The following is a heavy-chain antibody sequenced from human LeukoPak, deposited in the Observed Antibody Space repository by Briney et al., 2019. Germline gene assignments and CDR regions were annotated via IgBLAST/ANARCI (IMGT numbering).Heavy chain of an antibody. J-gene: IGHJ4*02. V-gene: IGHV3-23*01. CDR2: ITTTGGDT. Sequence: GGSLRLSCAASGFTSSSYGMNWVRQAPGKGLEWVSVITTTGGDTKYADSVKGRFTISRDNSKNTVYLQMNSLRAEDTAVYFCARSKMWPPSFDYWGQGTPVTVSS. CDR3: ARSKMWPPSFDY. CDR1: GFTSSSYG. D-gene: IGHD2-21*01.